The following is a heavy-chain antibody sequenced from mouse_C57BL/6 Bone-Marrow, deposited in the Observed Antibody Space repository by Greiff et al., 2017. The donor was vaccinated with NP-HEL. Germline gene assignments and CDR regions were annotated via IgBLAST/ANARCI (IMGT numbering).Heavy chain of an antibody. CDR2: ISYDGSN. CDR1: GYSITSGYY. J-gene: IGHJ2*01. D-gene: IGHD2-2*01. V-gene: IGHV3-6*01. CDR3: ARRMVTTEYYFDY. Sequence: EVQLQESGPGLVKPSQSLSLTCSVTGYSITSGYYWNWIRQFPGNKLEWMGYISYDGSNNYNPSLKNRISITRDTSKNQFFLKLNSVTTEDTATYYCARRMVTTEYYFDYWGQGTTLTVSS.